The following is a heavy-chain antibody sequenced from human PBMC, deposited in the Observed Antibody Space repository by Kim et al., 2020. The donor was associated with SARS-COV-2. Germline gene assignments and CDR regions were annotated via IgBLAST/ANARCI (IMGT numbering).Heavy chain of an antibody. CDR1: GGSFSGYY. CDR2: INHSGST. J-gene: IGHJ4*02. CDR3: ARGGGEWPGLGDFDY. D-gene: IGHD3-10*01. Sequence: SETLSLTCAVYGGSFSGYYWSWIRQPPGKGLEWIGEINHSGSTNYNPSLKSRVTISVDTSKNQFSLKLSSVTAADTAGYYWARGGGEWPGLGDFDYRGQG. V-gene: IGHV4-34*01.